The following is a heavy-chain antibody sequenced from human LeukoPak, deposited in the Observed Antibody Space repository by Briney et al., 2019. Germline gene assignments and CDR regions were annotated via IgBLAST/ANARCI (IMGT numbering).Heavy chain of an antibody. V-gene: IGHV3-23*01. CDR2: ISGNGDDT. CDR3: TRDLNRGSYHWFDP. D-gene: IGHD1-26*01. CDR1: GFTFSSYG. J-gene: IGHJ5*02. Sequence: GGSLRLSCAVSGFTFSSYGMTWVRQAPGKGLEWVSTISGNGDDTYYADSVEGRFTISRDSSKNTLYLQMSSLRPEDTAVYYCTRDLNRGSYHWFDPWGQGTPVTVS.